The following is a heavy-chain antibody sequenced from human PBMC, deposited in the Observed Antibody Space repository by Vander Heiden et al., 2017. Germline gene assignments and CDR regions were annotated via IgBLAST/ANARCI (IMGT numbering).Heavy chain of an antibody. J-gene: IGHJ4*02. V-gene: IGHV3-30*04. CDR2: ISYDGRNK. CDR1: GFTFSRYH. Sequence: QVQQVESGGGVDQYGRSLRQPREASGFTFSRYHMHWGRQAPGKGLEWVAFISYDGRNKYYADSVKGRFTISRDNSKNTLYLQMNSLKSEDTAVYNCARDGGDGFNCFDYWGQGNLVTVSS. CDR3: ARDGGDGFNCFDY. D-gene: IGHD2-15*01.